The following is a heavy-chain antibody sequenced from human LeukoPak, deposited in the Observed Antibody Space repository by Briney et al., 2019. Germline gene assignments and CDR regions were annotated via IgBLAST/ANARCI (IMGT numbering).Heavy chain of an antibody. CDR1: GFNLSILG. J-gene: IGHJ4*02. D-gene: IGHD2-2*01. CDR3: AKDRAGVVVPAAWELDY. Sequence: PGRPLRLSCAASGFNLSILGMHCLRQAPGKALERVAAISYAGSTTYYADSVKGRFTISRDNSKTTLYLQMNSLRAEDTAVYYCAKDRAGVVVPAAWELDYWGQGTLVTVSS. V-gene: IGHV3-30*18. CDR2: ISYAGSTT.